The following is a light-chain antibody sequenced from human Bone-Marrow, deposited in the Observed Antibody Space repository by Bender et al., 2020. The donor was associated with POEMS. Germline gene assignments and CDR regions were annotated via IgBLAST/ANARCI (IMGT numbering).Light chain of an antibody. CDR1: PWYSF. CDR3: QSYDTTLSVV. J-gene: IGLJ2*01. V-gene: IGLV1-40*01. Sequence: QSELTQPPSVSAAPGQTVTISCSGTPWYSFVSWYKQLPGTAPKLVIYENNNRPSGVPDRFSGSKSGTSASLAISGLQAEDEADYYCQSYDTTLSVVFGGGTKLTVL. CDR2: ENN.